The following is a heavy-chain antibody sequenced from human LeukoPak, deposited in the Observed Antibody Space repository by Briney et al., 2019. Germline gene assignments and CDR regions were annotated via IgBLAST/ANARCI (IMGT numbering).Heavy chain of an antibody. D-gene: IGHD5-24*01. CDR2: ISSSSSYI. V-gene: IGHV3-21*01. J-gene: IGHJ2*01. CDR3: ARDHGDGRYWYFDL. Sequence: PGGSLRLSCAASGFTFSSYSMNWVRQAPGKGLEWVSSISSSSSYIYYADSVKGRFTISRDNAKNSLYLQMNGLRAEDTAVYYCARDHGDGRYWYFDLWGRGTLVTVSS. CDR1: GFTFSSYS.